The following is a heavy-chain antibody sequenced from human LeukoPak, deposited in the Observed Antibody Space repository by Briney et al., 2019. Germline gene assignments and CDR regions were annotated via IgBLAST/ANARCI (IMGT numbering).Heavy chain of an antibody. D-gene: IGHD5-24*01. J-gene: IGHJ4*02. Sequence: GGSLRLSCAASGFTFSSYAMHWVRQAPGKGLEWVAVISYDGSNKYYADSVKGRFTISRDNSKNTLYLQMNSLRAEDTAVYYCAKDRWLQSYFDYWGQGTLVTVSS. CDR2: ISYDGSNK. CDR1: GFTFSSYA. V-gene: IGHV3-30*04. CDR3: AKDRWLQSYFDY.